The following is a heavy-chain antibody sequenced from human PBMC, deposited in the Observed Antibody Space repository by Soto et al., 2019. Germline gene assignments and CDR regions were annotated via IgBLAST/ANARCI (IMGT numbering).Heavy chain of an antibody. CDR1: GYIFIDYW. J-gene: IGHJ4*02. D-gene: IGHD2-15*01. Sequence: PGESLKISCKASGYIFIDYWIGWVRQMPGKGLEWMGIVYPRDSDTRYSPSFQGQVTISADRSTGTAFLQWRSLKASDTALYYCARPPLPGCSIHFNSRGQGTLVTVSS. V-gene: IGHV5-51*01. CDR2: VYPRDSDT. CDR3: ARPPLPGCSIHFNS.